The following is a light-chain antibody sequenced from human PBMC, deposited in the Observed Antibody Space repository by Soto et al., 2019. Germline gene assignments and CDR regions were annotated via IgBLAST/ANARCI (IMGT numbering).Light chain of an antibody. CDR1: QSISSW. CDR3: QQYNSYTRYT. V-gene: IGKV1-5*01. Sequence: DIQMTQSPSTLSASVGDRVTITCRASQSISSWLAWYQQKPGKAPKLLIYDASSLESGVPSRFSGSGSGTEFTITISSLQPDDFANYYCQQYNSYTRYTFGQGTKLEIK. J-gene: IGKJ2*01. CDR2: DAS.